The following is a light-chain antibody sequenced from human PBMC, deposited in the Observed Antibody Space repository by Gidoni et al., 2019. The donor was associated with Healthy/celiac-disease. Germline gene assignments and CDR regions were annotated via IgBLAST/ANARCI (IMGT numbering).Light chain of an antibody. CDR2: QDS. V-gene: IGLV3-1*01. CDR1: KLGDKY. CDR3: QACDSSIVV. J-gene: IGLJ2*01. Sequence: SYELTQPPSVSVSPGQTASITCSGDKLGDKYACWYQQKPGQSPVLVIYQDSKRPSGLPERFSGSNSGNTATLTISGTQAMDEADYYCQACDSSIVVFGGGTKLTVL.